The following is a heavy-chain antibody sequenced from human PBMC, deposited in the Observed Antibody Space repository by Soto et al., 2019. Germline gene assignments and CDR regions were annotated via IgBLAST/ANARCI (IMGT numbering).Heavy chain of an antibody. D-gene: IGHD2-2*01. Sequence: SETLSLTCTVSGGSISSYYWSWIRQPPGKGLEWIGYIYYSGSTNYNPSLKSRVTISVDTSKNQFSLKLSSVTAADTAVYYCARERLYCSSTSCRTFYMDVWGKGTTVTVSS. V-gene: IGHV4-59*12. J-gene: IGHJ6*03. CDR2: IYYSGST. CDR3: ARERLYCSSTSCRTFYMDV. CDR1: GGSISSYY.